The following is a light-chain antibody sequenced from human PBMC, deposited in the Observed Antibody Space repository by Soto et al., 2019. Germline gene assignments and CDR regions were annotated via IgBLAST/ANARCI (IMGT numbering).Light chain of an antibody. J-gene: IGLJ2*01. CDR2: DVN. Sequence: QSALTQPPSVSGSPGQSVSISCTGTSSDVGTYNYVSWYQQHPGKAPKLMIFDVNRRPSGVPDRFSGSKSANTASLTISGLKAEDEADYYCCSYAGNYIVIFGGGTKLTVL. V-gene: IGLV2-11*01. CDR1: SSDVGTYNY. CDR3: CSYAGNYIVI.